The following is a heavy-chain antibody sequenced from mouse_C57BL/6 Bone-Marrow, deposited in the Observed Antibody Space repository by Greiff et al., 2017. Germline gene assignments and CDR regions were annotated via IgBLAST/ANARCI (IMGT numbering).Heavy chain of an antibody. CDR2: INPNNGGT. Sequence: EVQLQQSGPELVKPGASVKISCKASGYTFTDYYMNWVKQSHGKSLEWIGDINPNNGGTSYNQKFKGKATLTVDKSSSTAYMELRSLTSEDSAVYYCARVGPQDYGSSPYYFDYWGQGTTLTVSS. CDR1: GYTFTDYY. D-gene: IGHD1-1*01. J-gene: IGHJ2*01. CDR3: ARVGPQDYGSSPYYFDY. V-gene: IGHV1-26*01.